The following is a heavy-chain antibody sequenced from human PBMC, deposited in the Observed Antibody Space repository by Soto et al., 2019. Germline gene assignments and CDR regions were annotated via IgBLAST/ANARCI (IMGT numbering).Heavy chain of an antibody. CDR2: IYSGGST. J-gene: IGHJ3*02. CDR3: ASYAGMTTVTTIQPDAFDI. CDR1: GFTVSSNY. V-gene: IGHV3-53*04. Sequence: GGSLRLSCAASGFTVSSNYMSWVRQAPGKGLEWVSVIYSGGSTYYADSVKGRFTISRHNSKNTLYLQMNSLRAEDTAVYYCASYAGMTTVTTIQPDAFDIWGQGTMVTVSS. D-gene: IGHD4-17*01.